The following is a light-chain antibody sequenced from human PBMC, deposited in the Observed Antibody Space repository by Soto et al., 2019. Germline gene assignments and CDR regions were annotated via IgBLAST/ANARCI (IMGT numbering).Light chain of an antibody. Sequence: QPVLTQPPSLSGAPGQRVTISCTGSPSNIGAGYAVPWYQQLPGRAPKLLIYGNTNRTSGVPDRFSGSKSGTSASLAITGLQAEDEADYYCLSFGSSLIVVVGGGSELTVL. J-gene: IGLJ2*01. CDR1: PSNIGAGYA. CDR2: GNT. CDR3: LSFGSSLIVV. V-gene: IGLV1-40*01.